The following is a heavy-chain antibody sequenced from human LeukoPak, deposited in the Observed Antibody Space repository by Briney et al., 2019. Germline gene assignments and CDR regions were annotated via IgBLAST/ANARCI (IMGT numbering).Heavy chain of an antibody. Sequence: SETLYLTCVVYGGSFSDYYWSWIRQPPGKGLEWIGYIYYSGSTYYNPSLKSRVTISVDTSKNQFSLKLSSVTAADTAVYYCARTGRGYYDFWSGYPRAAFDIWGQGTMVTVSS. CDR1: GGSFSDYY. D-gene: IGHD3-3*01. CDR2: IYYSGST. V-gene: IGHV4-30-4*08. CDR3: ARTGRGYYDFWSGYPRAAFDI. J-gene: IGHJ3*02.